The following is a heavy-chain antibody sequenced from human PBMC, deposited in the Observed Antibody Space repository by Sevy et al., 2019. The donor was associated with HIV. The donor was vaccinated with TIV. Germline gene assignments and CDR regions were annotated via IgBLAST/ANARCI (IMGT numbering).Heavy chain of an antibody. J-gene: IGHJ6*02. V-gene: IGHV3-30*02. Sequence: GGSLRLSCSASEFTFSFYAMHWVRQAPGKGLERVAFIHNDGNKKYYAESVKGRFTISRDNSKNTVYLQMNSLRVEDTAVYYCAKDPSNSWSGMDVWGQGTTVTVSS. CDR3: AKDPSNSWSGMDV. CDR2: IHNDGNKK. CDR1: EFTFSFYA. D-gene: IGHD6-13*01.